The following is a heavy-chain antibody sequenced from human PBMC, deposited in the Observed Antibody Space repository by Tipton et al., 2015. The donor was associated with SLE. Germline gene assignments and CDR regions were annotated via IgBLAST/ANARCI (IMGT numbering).Heavy chain of an antibody. J-gene: IGHJ6*02. Sequence: TLSLTCSVYGDSLSGQCWSWIRQPPGKGLEWIGEVFRGGSTNYSPSLESRVTITVDMSKNQFSLRLISVTAADTAVYYCARGCSSSTCEPFYFFGMDVWGQGTTVTVSS. CDR2: VFRGGST. D-gene: IGHD2-2*01. CDR1: GDSLSGQC. CDR3: ARGCSSSTCEPFYFFGMDV. V-gene: IGHV4-34*01.